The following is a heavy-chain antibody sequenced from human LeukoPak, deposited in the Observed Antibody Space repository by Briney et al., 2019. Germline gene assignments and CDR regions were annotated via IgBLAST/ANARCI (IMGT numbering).Heavy chain of an antibody. CDR1: GFTFGTYA. Sequence: GGSLRLSCAASGFTFGTYAMSWVRQPPGKGLEWVSSISSRSSYIYYADSVKGRFTISRDNAKNSLYLQVNSLRAEDTAVYYCTRDWANWDFDYWGQGALVTVSS. CDR2: ISSRSSYI. V-gene: IGHV3-21*01. D-gene: IGHD1-1*01. CDR3: TRDWANWDFDY. J-gene: IGHJ4*02.